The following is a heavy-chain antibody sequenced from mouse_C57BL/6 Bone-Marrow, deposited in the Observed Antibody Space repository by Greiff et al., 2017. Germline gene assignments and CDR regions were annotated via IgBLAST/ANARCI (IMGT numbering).Heavy chain of an antibody. Sequence: VQLKESGGGLVKPGGSLKLSCAASGFTFSDYGMHWVRQAPEKGLEWVAYISSGSSTIYYADTVKGRFTISRDNAKNTLFLQMTRLRSEDTAMYYCAREDYGNYDYYAMDYWGQGTSVTVSS. CDR3: AREDYGNYDYYAMDY. V-gene: IGHV5-17*01. CDR2: ISSGSSTI. D-gene: IGHD2-1*01. CDR1: GFTFSDYG. J-gene: IGHJ4*01.